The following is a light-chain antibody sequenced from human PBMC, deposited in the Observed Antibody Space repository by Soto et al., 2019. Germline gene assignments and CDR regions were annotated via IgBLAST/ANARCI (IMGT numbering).Light chain of an antibody. J-gene: IGKJ1*01. V-gene: IGKV1-39*01. CDR3: QQSYSTPPWT. Sequence: DIQMTQSPSSLSASVGDRVTITCRASQIISSYLNWYQQKPGKAPKLLIYAASSLQSGVPPRFSGSGSGTDFTLTISSLQPEDFATYYCQQSYSTPPWTSGQGTKVEIK. CDR1: QIISSY. CDR2: AAS.